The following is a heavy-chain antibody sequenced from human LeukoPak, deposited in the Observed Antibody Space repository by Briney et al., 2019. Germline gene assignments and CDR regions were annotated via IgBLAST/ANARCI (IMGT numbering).Heavy chain of an antibody. CDR2: IYYSGST. D-gene: IGHD6-19*01. J-gene: IGHJ4*02. CDR1: GVSISSSSYY. CDR3: ARVPWLAEDYFDY. Sequence: PSETLSLTCTVSGVSISSSSYYWGWIRQPPGKGLEWIGSIYYSGSTYYNPSLKSRVTISVDTSKNQFSLKLSSVTAADTAVYYCARVPWLAEDYFDYWGQGTLVTVSS. V-gene: IGHV4-39*07.